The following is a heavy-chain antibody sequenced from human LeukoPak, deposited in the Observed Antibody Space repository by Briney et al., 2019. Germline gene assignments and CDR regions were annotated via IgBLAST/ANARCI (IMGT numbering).Heavy chain of an antibody. J-gene: IGHJ4*02. CDR2: IIPILGIA. CDR1: GGTFSSYA. CDR3: ARGGGGGYYSGFNY. V-gene: IGHV1-69*04. D-gene: IGHD3-22*01. Sequence: SVKVSCKASGGTFSSYAISWVQQAPGQGLEWMGRIIPILGIANYAQKFQGRVTITADKSTSTAYMELSSLRSEDTAVYYCARGGGGGYYSGFNYWGQGTLVTVSS.